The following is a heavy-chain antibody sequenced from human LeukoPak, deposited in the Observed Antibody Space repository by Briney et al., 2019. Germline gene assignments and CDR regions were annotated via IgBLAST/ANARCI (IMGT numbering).Heavy chain of an antibody. CDR3: ARVLEQQLAAPGSPYYYGMDV. CDR1: GGSLISPNYY. J-gene: IGHJ6*02. Sequence: PSETLSLTCTVSGGSLISPNYYWAWIRHPPGKGLEWIARVHFSGTPYYNPPLKSRLTMSVDTSKNQFSLKLSFVTAADTAVYYCARVLEQQLAAPGSPYYYGMDVWGQGTTVTVSS. V-gene: IGHV4-39*01. D-gene: IGHD6-13*01. CDR2: VHFSGTP.